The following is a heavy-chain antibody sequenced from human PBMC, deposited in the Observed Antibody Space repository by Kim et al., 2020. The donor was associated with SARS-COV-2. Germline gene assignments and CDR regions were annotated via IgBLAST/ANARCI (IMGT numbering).Heavy chain of an antibody. CDR3: ARDTSTAMEH. CDR2: INQDGSGK. J-gene: IGHJ4*02. V-gene: IGHV3-7*01. Sequence: GGSLRLSCAVSGFTFSVNWMNWVRQAPGNGLEWVASINQDGSGKYYVDSVKGRFTISRDNAKKTLYLQTNSLRAEDTALYYCARDTSTAMEHWGQGTLVTVSS. CDR1: GFTFSVNW. D-gene: IGHD1-1*01.